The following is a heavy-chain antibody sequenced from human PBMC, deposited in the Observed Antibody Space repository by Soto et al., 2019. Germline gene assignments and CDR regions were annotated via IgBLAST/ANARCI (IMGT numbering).Heavy chain of an antibody. D-gene: IGHD1-26*01. Sequence: GGSLRLSCAASGFTFSTYAMSWVRQAPGKGLEWVSAISGSGGSTYYADSLKGRFTISRDNSKNTLYLQMNSLRAEDTAVYSCAKNTIELNHSIKYYFDFWGQGTLASVSS. CDR1: GFTFSTYA. J-gene: IGHJ4*02. V-gene: IGHV3-23*01. CDR3: AKNTIELNHSIKYYFDF. CDR2: ISGSGGST.